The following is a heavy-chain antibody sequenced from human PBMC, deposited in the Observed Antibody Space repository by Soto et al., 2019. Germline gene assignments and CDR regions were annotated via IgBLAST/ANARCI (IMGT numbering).Heavy chain of an antibody. CDR3: ARESEDLTSNFDY. J-gene: IGHJ4*02. V-gene: IGHV3-21*01. CDR1: GFTFTRYS. Sequence: GGSLRLSCAASGFTFTRYSMNWVRQAPGKGLEWVSSISSTTNYIYYGDFMKGRFTISXDXXXXSXYXEXXXLRAXDTAVYYCARESEDLTSNFDYWGQGTLVTVSS. CDR2: ISSTTNYI.